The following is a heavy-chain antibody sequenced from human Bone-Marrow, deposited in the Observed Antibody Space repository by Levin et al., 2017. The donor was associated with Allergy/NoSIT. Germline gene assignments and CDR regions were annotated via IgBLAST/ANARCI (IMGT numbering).Heavy chain of an antibody. D-gene: IGHD2-8*02. CDR1: GFTFSSYA. V-gene: IGHV3-23*01. Sequence: PGESLKISCAGSGFTFSSYAMSWVRQAPGRGLEWVSAISGSGGSTYYADSVKGRFTISRDTSKNTLYLQMNSLRAEDTAVYYCAKVGGLVVYAIYDYWGQGTLVTVSS. J-gene: IGHJ4*02. CDR2: ISGSGGST. CDR3: AKVGGLVVYAIYDY.